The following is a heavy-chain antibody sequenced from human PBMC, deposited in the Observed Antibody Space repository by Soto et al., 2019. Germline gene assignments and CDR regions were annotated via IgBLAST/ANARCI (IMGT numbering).Heavy chain of an antibody. CDR3: AIAIAVAGPKPEGY. CDR2: ISGSGGST. CDR1: GFTFSSYA. J-gene: IGHJ4*02. D-gene: IGHD6-19*01. Sequence: GGSLRLSCAASGFTFSSYAMSWVRQAPGKGLEWVSAISGSGGSTYYADSVKGRFTISRDNSKNTLYLQMNSLRAEDTAVYYCAIAIAVAGPKPEGYWGQGTLVTVSS. V-gene: IGHV3-23*01.